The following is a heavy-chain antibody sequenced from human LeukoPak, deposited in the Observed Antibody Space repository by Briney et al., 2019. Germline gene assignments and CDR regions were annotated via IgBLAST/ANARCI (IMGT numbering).Heavy chain of an antibody. CDR3: ASGPTGFA. V-gene: IGHV3-74*01. Sequence: GGSLRLSCVASGFTFSRYWMHWVRQAPGKGLVWVSRINSDGSTTIYAASVKGRFTISRDNAKNTLYLQMNSLRAEDTAVYFCASGPTGFAWGQGTLVTVSS. J-gene: IGHJ5*02. CDR2: INSDGSTT. D-gene: IGHD1-14*01. CDR1: GFTFSRYW.